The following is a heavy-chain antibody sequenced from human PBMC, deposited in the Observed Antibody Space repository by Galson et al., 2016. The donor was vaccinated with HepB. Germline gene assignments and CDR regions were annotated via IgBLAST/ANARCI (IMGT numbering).Heavy chain of an antibody. CDR3: AKDLLPSGAGREDYFDY. Sequence: SLRLSCAASGFTFSSYGMHWVRQAPGKGLEWVAVIWYDGHNKYYADSVKGRFTISRDNSKKMLYLQMNSLRAEDTAIYYCAKDLLPSGAGREDYFDYWGQGTLVTVPS. D-gene: IGHD6-19*01. J-gene: IGHJ4*02. CDR1: GFTFSSYG. CDR2: IWYDGHNK. V-gene: IGHV3-33*06.